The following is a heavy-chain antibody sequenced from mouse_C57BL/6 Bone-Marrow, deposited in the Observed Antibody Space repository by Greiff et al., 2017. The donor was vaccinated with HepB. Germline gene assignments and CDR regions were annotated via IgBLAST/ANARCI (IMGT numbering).Heavy chain of an antibody. V-gene: IGHV5-4*01. CDR3: ARGPMGGSSYWYFDV. Sequence: EVQGVESGGGLVKPGGSLKLSCAASGFTFSSYAMSWVRQTPEKRLEWVATISDGGSYTYYPDNVKGRFTISRDNAKNNLYLQMSHLKSEDTAMYYCARGPMGGSSYWYFDVWGTGTTVTVSS. J-gene: IGHJ1*03. CDR1: GFTFSSYA. D-gene: IGHD1-1*02. CDR2: ISDGGSYT.